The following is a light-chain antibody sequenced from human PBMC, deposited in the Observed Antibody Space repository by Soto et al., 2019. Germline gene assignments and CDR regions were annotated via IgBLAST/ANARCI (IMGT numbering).Light chain of an antibody. CDR2: EVS. Sequence: QSVLTQPPSVSGSPGQSVTISCTGTGSDVGSYNRVSWYQQPPGTAPKLMIYEVSNRPSGVPDRFSGSKSGNTASLTISGLQAEDEADYYCSSYTTSSTYVFGTGTQLTVL. CDR3: SSYTTSSTYV. J-gene: IGLJ1*01. V-gene: IGLV2-18*02. CDR1: GSDVGSYNR.